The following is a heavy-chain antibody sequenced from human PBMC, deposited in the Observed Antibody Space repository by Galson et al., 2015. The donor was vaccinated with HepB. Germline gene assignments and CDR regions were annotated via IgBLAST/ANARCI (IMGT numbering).Heavy chain of an antibody. CDR1: GFTFSSYA. V-gene: IGHV3-7*01. D-gene: IGHD1-26*01. Sequence: SLRLSCAASGFTFSSYAMTWVRQAPGKGLEWVANINQDGRTIFYVDSVKGRFTVSRDSAKNSLYLQMNSPRAEDTAVYYCARLGSYCFDYWGQGTLVAVSS. J-gene: IGHJ4*02. CDR3: ARLGSYCFDY. CDR2: INQDGRTI.